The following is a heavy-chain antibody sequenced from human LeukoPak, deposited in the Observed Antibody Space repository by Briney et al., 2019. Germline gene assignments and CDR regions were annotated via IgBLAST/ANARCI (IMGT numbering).Heavy chain of an antibody. Sequence: GASVTVSFTGSGYTFTVYYMNWGRQAPGKGKEGMGGFDLEDGERIYAQKFQGRGTIIEDRTTNKAYMELSSLRSEDTAVYYCATWGESYGVTCVYWGQGTLVTVSS. CDR2: FDLEDGER. J-gene: IGHJ4*02. V-gene: IGHV1-24*01. CDR1: GYTFTVYY. CDR3: ATWGESYGVTCVY. D-gene: IGHD1-26*01.